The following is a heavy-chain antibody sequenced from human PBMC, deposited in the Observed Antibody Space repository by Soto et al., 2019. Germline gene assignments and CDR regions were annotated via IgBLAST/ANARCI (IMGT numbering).Heavy chain of an antibody. CDR1: GGSFSGYY. CDR3: SIGYSSGFYLTCDY. J-gene: IGHJ4*02. V-gene: IGHV4-34*01. D-gene: IGHD3-22*01. CDR2: INHSGST. Sequence: SETLSLTCAVYGGSFSGYYWSWIRQPPGKGLEWIGEINHSGSTNYNPSLKSRVTISVDTSKNQFSLKLSSVTAADTAVYYGSIGYSSGFYLTCDYWGQGTLVTVSS.